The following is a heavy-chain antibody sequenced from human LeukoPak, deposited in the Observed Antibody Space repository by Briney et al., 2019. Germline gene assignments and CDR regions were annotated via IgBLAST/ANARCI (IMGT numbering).Heavy chain of an antibody. CDR3: AREKRVAGSREGFDP. CDR1: GYTFTGYY. D-gene: IGHD6-19*01. Sequence: ASVKVSCKASGYTFTGYYMHWVRQAPGQGLEWMGWINPNSGGTNFAQKFQGRVTMTRDTSISTAYMELSRLRSDDTAVYYCAREKRVAGSREGFDPWGQGTLVTVSS. V-gene: IGHV1-2*02. J-gene: IGHJ5*02. CDR2: INPNSGGT.